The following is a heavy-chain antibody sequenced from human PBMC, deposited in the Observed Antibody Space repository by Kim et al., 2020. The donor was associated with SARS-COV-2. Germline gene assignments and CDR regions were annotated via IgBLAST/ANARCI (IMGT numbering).Heavy chain of an antibody. CDR2: INPSGNT. V-gene: IGHV4-4*07. Sequence: SETLSLTCTVSGGSIRRHHWSWVRQSAGKALEWIGRINPSGNTNYNPSLKGRPTMSVDTSKSQFSLKLSSVTAADTAVYFCARIDFGDDYWGQGTLVTVS. CDR3: ARIDFGDDY. J-gene: IGHJ4*02. D-gene: IGHD4-17*01. CDR1: GGSIRRHH.